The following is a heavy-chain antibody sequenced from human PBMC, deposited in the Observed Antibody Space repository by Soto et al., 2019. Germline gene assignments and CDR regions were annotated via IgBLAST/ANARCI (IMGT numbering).Heavy chain of an antibody. J-gene: IGHJ4*02. Sequence: PSETLSLTCTVSGGSMISYYWSWIRQPPGKGLECIGYIYHSGSTYYNPSLKSRVTISVDRSKNQFSLKLSSVTAADTAVYYCARGPPLGFWGQGTLVTVSS. CDR3: ARGPPLGF. CDR1: GGSMISYY. V-gene: IGHV4-59*12. CDR2: IYHSGST.